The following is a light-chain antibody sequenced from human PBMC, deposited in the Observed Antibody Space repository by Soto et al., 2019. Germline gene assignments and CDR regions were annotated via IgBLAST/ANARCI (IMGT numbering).Light chain of an antibody. V-gene: IGLV2-14*01. CDR3: SSYTSSSTLYV. Sequence: QSALTQPASVSGSPGQSITISFTGTSSDVAYYNFVSWYQHHPGKAPKLMIYEVSNRPSGVSNRFSGSKSGNTASLTISGLQAEDEADYYCSSYTSSSTLYVFGTGTKVTVL. CDR2: EVS. CDR1: SSDVAYYNF. J-gene: IGLJ1*01.